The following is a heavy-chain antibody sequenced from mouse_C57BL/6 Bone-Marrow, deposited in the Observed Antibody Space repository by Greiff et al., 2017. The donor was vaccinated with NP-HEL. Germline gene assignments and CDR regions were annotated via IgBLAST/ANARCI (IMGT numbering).Heavy chain of an antibody. D-gene: IGHD2-1*01. Sequence: EVKLMESEGGLVQPGSSMKLSCTASGFTFSDYYMAWVRQVPEKGLEWVANINYDGSSTYYLDSLKSRFIISGDNAKNILYLQMSSLKSEDTATYYCARERGGLYYHKGGCAYWGQGTLVTVSA. CDR2: INYDGSST. CDR3: ARERGGLYYHKGGCAY. CDR1: GFTFSDYY. V-gene: IGHV5-16*01. J-gene: IGHJ3*01.